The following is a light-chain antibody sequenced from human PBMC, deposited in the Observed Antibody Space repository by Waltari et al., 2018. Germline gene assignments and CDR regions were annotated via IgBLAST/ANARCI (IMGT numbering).Light chain of an antibody. V-gene: IGLV2-8*01. CDR1: STDVGVYNY. Sequence: QSALTQPPSASGSPGQSAPPSCPGPSTDVGVYNYVPWYQQFPGKAPKLIIYEVSKRPSGAPDRFSGSKSGNTASLTVSGLQAEDEGYYYCSSYAGGNDVGFGGGTKLTVL. J-gene: IGLJ2*01. CDR2: EVS. CDR3: SSYAGGNDVG.